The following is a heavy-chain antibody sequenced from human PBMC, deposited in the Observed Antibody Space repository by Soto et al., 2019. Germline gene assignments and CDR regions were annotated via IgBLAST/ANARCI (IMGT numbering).Heavy chain of an antibody. Sequence: QVQLMESGGGVVQPGRSLRLSCAASGFTFSSYAMHWVRQAPGKGLEWVAVISYDGSNKYYADSVKGRFTISRDNSKNTLYLQMNSLRAEDTAVYYCARGTTVTTLGYGMDVWGQGTTVTVSS. CDR1: GFTFSSYA. J-gene: IGHJ6*02. D-gene: IGHD4-4*01. CDR3: ARGTTVTTLGYGMDV. V-gene: IGHV3-30-3*01. CDR2: ISYDGSNK.